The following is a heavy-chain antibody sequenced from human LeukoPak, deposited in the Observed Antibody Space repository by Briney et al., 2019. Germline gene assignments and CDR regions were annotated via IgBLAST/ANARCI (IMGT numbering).Heavy chain of an antibody. D-gene: IGHD3-22*01. CDR2: ISYDGSNK. CDR3: AKVNSPYYYDSSGSEY. V-gene: IGHV3-30*18. CDR1: GFTFSSYG. Sequence: GGSLRLSCAASGFTFSSYGMHWVRQAPGKGLEWVAVISYDGSNKYYADSVKGRFTISRDNSKNTLYLRMNSLRAEDTAVYYCAKVNSPYYYDSSGSEYWGQGTLVTVSS. J-gene: IGHJ4*02.